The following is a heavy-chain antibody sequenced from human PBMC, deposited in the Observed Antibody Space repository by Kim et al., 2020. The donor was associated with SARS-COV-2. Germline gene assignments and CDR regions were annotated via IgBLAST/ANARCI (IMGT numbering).Heavy chain of an antibody. CDR2: ISNSGAST. J-gene: IGHJ4*02. CDR3: AKRGIAAAGIWAFDY. Sequence: GGSLRLSCAASGFTLSSYAMSWVRQAPGKGLEWVSAISNSGASTNYADSVKGRFTISRDNSKNTVYLQMNSLRVEDTAAYYCAKRGIAAAGIWAFDYWGQGTLVTVSS. V-gene: IGHV3-23*01. CDR1: GFTLSSYA. D-gene: IGHD6-13*01.